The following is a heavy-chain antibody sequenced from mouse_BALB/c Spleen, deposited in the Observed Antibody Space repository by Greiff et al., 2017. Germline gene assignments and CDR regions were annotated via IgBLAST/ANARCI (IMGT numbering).Heavy chain of an antibody. V-gene: IGHV1-7*01. CDR1: GYTFTSYW. CDR3: ASDGTGTFAY. Sequence: VQLQQSGAELAKPGASVKMSCKASGYTFTSYWMHWVKQRPGQGLEWIGYINPSTGYTEYNQKFKDKATLTTDKSSSTAYMQLSRLTSEDSAVYFCASDGTGTFAYWGQGTLVTVSA. D-gene: IGHD2-1*01. CDR2: INPSTGYT. J-gene: IGHJ3*01.